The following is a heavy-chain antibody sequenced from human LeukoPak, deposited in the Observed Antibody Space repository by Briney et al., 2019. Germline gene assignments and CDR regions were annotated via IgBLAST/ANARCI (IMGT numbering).Heavy chain of an antibody. CDR1: GFTFSSYA. Sequence: GGSLRLSCAASGFTFSSYAMSWVRQAPGKGLEWVSAISGSGGSTYYADSVKGRFTISRDNSKNTLYLQMNSLRAEDMAVYYCAKGSSGWYDVEDYWGQGTLVTVSS. D-gene: IGHD6-19*01. CDR3: AKGSSGWYDVEDY. J-gene: IGHJ4*02. V-gene: IGHV3-23*01. CDR2: ISGSGGST.